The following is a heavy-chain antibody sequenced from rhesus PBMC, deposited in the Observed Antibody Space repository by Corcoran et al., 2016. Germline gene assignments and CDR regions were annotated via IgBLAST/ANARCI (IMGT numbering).Heavy chain of an antibody. CDR2: ISNGSNST. D-gene: IGHD1-1*01. Sequence: EVQLVESGGGLAKPGGSLRLSCAASGFTFSDYYMDWVLQAPGKGLEWVSRISNGSNSTWYADSGKGRFTISRGNAKNTLYLQMTSLRTEDTAVYYCARDRAGGFDYWGQGVLVTVSS. CDR3: ARDRAGGFDY. V-gene: IGHV3-178*01. CDR1: GFTFSDYY. J-gene: IGHJ4*01.